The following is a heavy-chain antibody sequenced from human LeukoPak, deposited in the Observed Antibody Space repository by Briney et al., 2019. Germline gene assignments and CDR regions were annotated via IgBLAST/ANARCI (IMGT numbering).Heavy chain of an antibody. Sequence: SETLSLTCTVSDGSISSGGNYWSWIRQPPGKGLEWIGCLYYSGTTFYNPSLKSRVSISVDTSKNQFSLKLSSVTAADTAVYYCARDAQGRVGEDAFDIWGQGTVVTVPS. V-gene: IGHV4-31*03. J-gene: IGHJ3*02. D-gene: IGHD3-16*01. CDR2: LYYSGTT. CDR1: DGSISSGGNY. CDR3: ARDAQGRVGEDAFDI.